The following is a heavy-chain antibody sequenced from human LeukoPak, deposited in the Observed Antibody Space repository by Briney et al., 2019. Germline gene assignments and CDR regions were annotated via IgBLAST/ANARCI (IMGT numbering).Heavy chain of an antibody. CDR3: AKDWAPWAWEGYKDY. V-gene: IGHV3-23*01. CDR2: ISGSGGST. CDR1: GFTFSSSA. Sequence: GGSLRLSCAASGFTFSSSAMSWVRQAPGKGLEWVSAISGSGGSTYYADSVKGRFTISRDNSKNTLYLQMNSLRAEDTAVYYRAKDWAPWAWEGYKDYWGQGTLVTVSS. D-gene: IGHD5-18*01. J-gene: IGHJ4*02.